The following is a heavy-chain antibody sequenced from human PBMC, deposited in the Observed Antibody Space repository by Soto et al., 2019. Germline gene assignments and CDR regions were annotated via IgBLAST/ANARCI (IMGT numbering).Heavy chain of an antibody. J-gene: IGHJ6*02. D-gene: IGHD5-18*01. V-gene: IGHV4-59*01. CDR2: IYYSGST. Sequence: LSLTFTVSVGSISSYYWSWIRQPPGKGLGWIGYIYYSGSTNYNPSLKSRVTISVDTSKNQFSLKLSSVTAADTAVYYCARVRSVDTAMVTWGYYYYGMDVWGQGTTVTVSS. CDR1: VGSISSYY. CDR3: ARVRSVDTAMVTWGYYYYGMDV.